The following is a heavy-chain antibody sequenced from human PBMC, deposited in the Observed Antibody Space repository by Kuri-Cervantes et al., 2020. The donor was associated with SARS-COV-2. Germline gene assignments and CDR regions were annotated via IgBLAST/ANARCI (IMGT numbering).Heavy chain of an antibody. D-gene: IGHD6-6*01. V-gene: IGHV1-18*04. CDR2: ISAYNGNT. CDR1: GYTFTSYG. Sequence: AAVNVSCKASGYTFTSYGISWLRQAPGQGLEWMGWISAYNGNTNYAQKLQGRVTMTTDTSTSTAYMELRSLRSDDTAVDYCARGSSSSSNYYYYGMDVWGQGTTVTVSS. CDR3: ARGSSSSSNYYYYGMDV. J-gene: IGHJ6*02.